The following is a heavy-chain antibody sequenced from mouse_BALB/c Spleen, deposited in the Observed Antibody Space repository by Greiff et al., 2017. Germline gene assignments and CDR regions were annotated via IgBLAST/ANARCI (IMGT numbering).Heavy chain of an antibody. CDR1: GFTFSSYA. CDR3: AREAPYYYAMDY. CDR2: ISSGGST. Sequence: EVQRVESGGGLVKPGGSLKLSCAASGFTFSSYAMSWVRQTPEKRLEWVASISSGGSTYYPDSVKGRFTISRDNARNILYLQMSSLRSEDTAMYYCAREAPYYYAMDYWGQGTSVTVSS. J-gene: IGHJ4*01. V-gene: IGHV5-6-5*01.